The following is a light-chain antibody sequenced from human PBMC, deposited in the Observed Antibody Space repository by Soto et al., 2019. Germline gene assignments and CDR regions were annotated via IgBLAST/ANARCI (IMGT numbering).Light chain of an antibody. CDR3: QQYDAWPLT. CDR2: GAS. Sequence: EIVMTQSPATLSVPPGEGATLSCRASQSVRSNLAWYQERPGQAPRLLIHGASTRATDIAARFSGSGSGTEFTLTISSLQSEDSALYYCQQYDAWPLTFGGGTKVEIK. CDR1: QSVRSN. V-gene: IGKV3-15*01. J-gene: IGKJ4*01.